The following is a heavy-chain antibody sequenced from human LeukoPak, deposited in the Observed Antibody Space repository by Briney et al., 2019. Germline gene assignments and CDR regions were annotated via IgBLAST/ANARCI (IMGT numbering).Heavy chain of an antibody. V-gene: IGHV3-23*01. D-gene: IGHD3-10*01. CDR1: GFTFSSYA. J-gene: IGHJ4*02. CDR3: AKDRWGITMVRGFDY. Sequence: GGSLRLSCAASGFTFSSYAMSWVRQAPGKGLEWVSAISGSGGSTYYADSVKGRFTISRDNSKNTLYLQMNSLRAEDTALYYCAKDRWGITMVRGFDYWGQGTLVTVSS. CDR2: ISGSGGST.